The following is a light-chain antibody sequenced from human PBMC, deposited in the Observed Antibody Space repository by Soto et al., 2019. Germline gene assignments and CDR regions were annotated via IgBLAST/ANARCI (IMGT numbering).Light chain of an antibody. V-gene: IGKV1-39*01. CDR2: AAS. Sequence: IQMHPPPTTLTATVLDSDPITCGASQSISSYLNWYQQKPGKAPKLLIYAASSLQSGVPSRFSGSGSGTDFTLTISSLQPEDFATYYCQQSYSTPRTFGQGTKVDIK. J-gene: IGKJ1*01. CDR1: QSISSY. CDR3: QQSYSTPRT.